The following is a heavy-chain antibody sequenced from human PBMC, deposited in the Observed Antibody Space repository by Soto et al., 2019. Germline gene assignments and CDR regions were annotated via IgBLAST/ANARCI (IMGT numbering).Heavy chain of an antibody. V-gene: IGHV1-18*01. CDR2: ISAYNGDT. CDR1: GYTFTSYG. D-gene: IGHD3-16*01. J-gene: IGHJ5*02. Sequence: ASVKVSCKASGYTFTSYGISWVRQAPGQGLEWMGWISAYNGDTGYAQKFQGRVTMTRDISIATAYMELSSLRSDDTAIHYCARMETFGSLNWFDPWGQGTLVTVSS. CDR3: ARMETFGSLNWFDP.